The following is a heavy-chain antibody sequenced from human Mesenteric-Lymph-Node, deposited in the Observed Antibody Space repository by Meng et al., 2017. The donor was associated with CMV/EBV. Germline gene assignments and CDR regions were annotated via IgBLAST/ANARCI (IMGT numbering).Heavy chain of an antibody. V-gene: IGHV4-39*07. CDR2: IYYSGST. CDR1: GGSISSSSYH. CDR3: ARDGDYYDSSGYNPFDY. J-gene: IGHJ4*02. Sequence: QLQLQESGPGLVKPSETLSLPCTVAGGSISSSSYHWGWIRQPPGKGLEWIGSIYYSGSTYYNPSLKSRVTISVDTSKNQFSLKLSSVTAADTAVYYCARDGDYYDSSGYNPFDYWGQGTLVTVSS. D-gene: IGHD3-22*01.